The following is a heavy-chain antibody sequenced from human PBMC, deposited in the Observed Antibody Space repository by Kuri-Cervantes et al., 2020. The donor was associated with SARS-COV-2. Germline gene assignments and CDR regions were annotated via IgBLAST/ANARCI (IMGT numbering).Heavy chain of an antibody. J-gene: IGHJ4*02. CDR2: INPNSGGT. V-gene: IGHV1-2*02. CDR3: ASSGITGTLTGFDY. CDR1: GYTFTGYY. D-gene: IGHD1/OR15-1a*01. Sequence: ASVKVSCKASGYTFTGYYMHWVRQAPGQGLEWMGWINPNSGGTNYAQKFQGRVTMTRDTSISTAYMELSSLRAEDTAVYYCASSGITGTLTGFDYWGQGTLVTVSS.